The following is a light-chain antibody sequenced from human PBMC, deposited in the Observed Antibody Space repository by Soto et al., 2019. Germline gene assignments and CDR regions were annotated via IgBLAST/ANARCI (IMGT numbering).Light chain of an antibody. CDR2: AAS. V-gene: IGKV1-8*01. Sequence: AIRMTQSPSSFSASTGDRVTITCRASQGISSYLAWYQQKPGKAPKLLIYAASTLQSGVPSRFSGSGSGTDFTLTISCLQSEDFATYYCQQYYSYLPYTFGQGTKVDIK. J-gene: IGKJ2*01. CDR1: QGISSY. CDR3: QQYYSYLPYT.